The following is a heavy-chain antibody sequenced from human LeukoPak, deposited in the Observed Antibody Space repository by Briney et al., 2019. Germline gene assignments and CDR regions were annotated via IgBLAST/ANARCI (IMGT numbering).Heavy chain of an antibody. Sequence: ASVKVSCKASGYTFTSYGISWVRQAPGQGLEWMGWIDTNTGNPTYAQGFTGRFVFSLDTSVSTAYLQISSLKAEDTAVYYCARVFFGWLIDYWGQGTLVTVSS. CDR2: IDTNTGNP. J-gene: IGHJ4*02. D-gene: IGHD6-19*01. CDR1: GYTFTSYG. V-gene: IGHV7-4-1*02. CDR3: ARVFFGWLIDY.